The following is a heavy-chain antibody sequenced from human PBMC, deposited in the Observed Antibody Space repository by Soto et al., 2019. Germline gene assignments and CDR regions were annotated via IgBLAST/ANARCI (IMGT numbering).Heavy chain of an antibody. Sequence: HPGGSLRLSCVASGFTFSTYWMHWVRQVPGKGLVWVSRIKGDGSSLSYADSVKGRFTTSRDNVENTVYLQMGSLRADDTAVYYCARGLKNYYGVDVWGQGTTVTVSS. V-gene: IGHV3-74*01. CDR1: GFTFSTYW. CDR3: ARGLKNYYGVDV. CDR2: IKGDGSSL. J-gene: IGHJ6*02.